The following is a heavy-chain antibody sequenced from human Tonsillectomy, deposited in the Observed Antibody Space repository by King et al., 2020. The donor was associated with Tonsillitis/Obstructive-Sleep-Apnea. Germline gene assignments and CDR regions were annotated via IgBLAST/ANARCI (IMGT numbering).Heavy chain of an antibody. CDR1: GFTFSDYY. CDR3: TRERLLGYCSTSSCSHNWFDP. Sequence: VQLVESGGGLVKPGGYLRLSCAASGFTFSDYYMAWIRLAPGRGLEWVSYISGGGDYTNYADSVKGRFTISRDNSKNFMYLEMKRLRSDDTAVYYCTRERLLGYCSTSSCSHNWFDPWGQGTLVTVSS. D-gene: IGHD2-2*01. CDR2: ISGGGDYT. V-gene: IGHV3-11*05. J-gene: IGHJ5*02.